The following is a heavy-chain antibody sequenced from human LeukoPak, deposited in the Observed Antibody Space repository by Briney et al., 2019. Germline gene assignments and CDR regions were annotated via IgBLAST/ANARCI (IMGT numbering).Heavy chain of an antibody. Sequence: SETLSLTCTVSGGSISGYSWSWIRQSAAKGLKWIGRVYTSGNTNYNPSFKSRVTMSIDTSKKQFSLKLYSVTVADTAEYYCARDNPAGPWGQGTLVTVSS. CDR1: GGSISGYS. J-gene: IGHJ5*02. CDR2: VYTSGNT. CDR3: ARDNPAGP. D-gene: IGHD1-14*01. V-gene: IGHV4-4*07.